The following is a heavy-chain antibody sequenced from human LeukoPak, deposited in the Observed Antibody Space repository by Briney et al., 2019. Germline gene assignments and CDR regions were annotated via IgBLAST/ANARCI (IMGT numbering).Heavy chain of an antibody. J-gene: IGHJ4*02. CDR1: GFSVSINY. CDR3: ARDRDVSGSWESNFDY. CDR2: IFSDGRT. Sequence: GGSLRLSCASSGFSVSINYMSWVRQAPGKGLEWVSVIFSDGRTYYADSVKGRFTISRDNSKNTLYPQMNSLRAEDTAVYYCARDRDVSGSWESNFDYWGQGTLVTVSS. V-gene: IGHV3-53*01. D-gene: IGHD3-10*01.